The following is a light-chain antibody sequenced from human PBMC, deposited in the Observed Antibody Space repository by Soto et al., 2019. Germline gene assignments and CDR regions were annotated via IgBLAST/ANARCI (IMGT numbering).Light chain of an antibody. Sequence: AIRMTQSPSSLSASTGDRVTITCRASQGISSYLAWYQQKPGKAPKLLIYAASTLQSGVPSRFSGSGSGTDLTLTISCLQSEDFAIYYCHQHYSYPPKLTFGGGTKVEIK. CDR1: QGISSY. V-gene: IGKV1-8*01. CDR3: HQHYSYPPKLT. CDR2: AAS. J-gene: IGKJ4*01.